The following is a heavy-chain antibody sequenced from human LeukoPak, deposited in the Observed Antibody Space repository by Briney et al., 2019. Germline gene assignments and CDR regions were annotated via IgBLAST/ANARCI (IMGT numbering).Heavy chain of an antibody. D-gene: IGHD6-19*01. V-gene: IGHV4-39*01. CDR3: ARHLAVAVAGPGYFDY. J-gene: IGHJ4*02. CDR2: IYYSGST. Sequence: RASETLSLTDTVSGGSISSGSYYWGWIRQPPGKRVEWIGSIYYSGSTYYNPSLKSRVTISVDTSKNQFSLKLSSVTAADTAVYYCARHLAVAVAGPGYFDYWGQGTLVTVSS. CDR1: GGSISSGSYY.